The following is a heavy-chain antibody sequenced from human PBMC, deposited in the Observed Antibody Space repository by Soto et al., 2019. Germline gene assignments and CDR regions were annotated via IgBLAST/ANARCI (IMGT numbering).Heavy chain of an antibody. V-gene: IGHV3-74*01. CDR3: ARDSGSYADY. Sequence: GESLKISCAASGFTFSSYWMHWVRQAPGKGLVWVSRINSGGSSTDYADSVKGRFTISRDNAKNTLYLQMNSLRAEDTAVYFCARDSGSYADYWGQGTLVTVSS. CDR1: GFTFSSYW. D-gene: IGHD1-26*01. J-gene: IGHJ4*02. CDR2: INSGGSST.